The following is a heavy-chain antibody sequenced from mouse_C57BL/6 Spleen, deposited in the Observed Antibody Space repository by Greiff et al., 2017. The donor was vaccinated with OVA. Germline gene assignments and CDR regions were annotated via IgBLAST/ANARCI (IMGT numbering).Heavy chain of an antibody. D-gene: IGHD1-1*01. Sequence: VQLQQSGPELVKPGASVKISCKASGYTFTDYYMNWVKQSHGKSLEWIGDINPNNGGTSYNQKFKGKATLTVDKSSSTAYMELRSLTSEDSAVYYCARDYYYGSSDWGQGTLVTVSA. CDR1: GYTFTDYY. CDR2: INPNNGGT. CDR3: ARDYYYGSSD. J-gene: IGHJ3*01. V-gene: IGHV1-26*01.